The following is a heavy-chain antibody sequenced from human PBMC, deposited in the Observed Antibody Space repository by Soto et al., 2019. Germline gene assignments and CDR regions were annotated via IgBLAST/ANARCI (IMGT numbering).Heavy chain of an antibody. D-gene: IGHD6-19*01. J-gene: IGHJ4*02. V-gene: IGHV3-23*01. CDR2: ISATGST. CDR3: AKVSNKWAVAQSEYFDY. Sequence: EVQVLDSGGGLVQPGGSQRLSCEASGFTFSNYAMSWVRQAPGKGLEWVSTISATGSTLYPDSLKGRFTIARDKSKNTLYLQMIFMRAQDTAVYYCAKVSNKWAVAQSEYFDYLAQGTLATVSS. CDR1: GFTFSNYA.